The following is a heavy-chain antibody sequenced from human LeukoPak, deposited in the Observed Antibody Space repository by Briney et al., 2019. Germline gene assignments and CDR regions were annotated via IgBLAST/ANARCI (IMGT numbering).Heavy chain of an antibody. CDR3: ARVGVEMATTLDY. Sequence: ASVKVSCKASGGTFKSYAISWVRQATGQGLEWMGWMNPNSGNTGYAQKFQGRVTMTRNTSISTAYMELSSLRSEDTAVYYCARVGVEMATTLDYWGQGTLVTVSS. V-gene: IGHV1-8*02. D-gene: IGHD5-24*01. J-gene: IGHJ4*02. CDR2: MNPNSGNT. CDR1: GGTFKSYA.